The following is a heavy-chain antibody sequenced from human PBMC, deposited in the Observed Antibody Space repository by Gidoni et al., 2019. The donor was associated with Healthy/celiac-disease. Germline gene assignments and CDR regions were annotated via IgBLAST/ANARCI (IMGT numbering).Heavy chain of an antibody. CDR2: ISWDGGST. V-gene: IGHV3-43*01. CDR1: GSPFAYYT. CDR3: AKDSRPFYGENYFDY. D-gene: IGHD4-17*01. Sequence: EVQLVESGGVVVQPGGSRRLPCPASGSPFAYYTMHWVRQAPGKGLEWVSLISWDGGSTYYADSVKGRFTISRDNSKNSLYLQMNSLRTEDTALYYCAKDSRPFYGENYFDYWGQGTLVTVSS. J-gene: IGHJ4*02.